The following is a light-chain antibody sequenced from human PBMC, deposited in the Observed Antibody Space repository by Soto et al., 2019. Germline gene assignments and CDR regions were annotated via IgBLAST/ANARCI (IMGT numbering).Light chain of an antibody. CDR1: QSISSW. Sequence: DIQMTQSPSSLSASVGDRVTITCRASQSISSWLAWYQQKPGKAPKLLIYDASSLESGVPSRFRGSGSGTEFSLTISSLQSEDFAVYYCQQSSKWPPGRLTFGGGTKVDIK. CDR2: DAS. J-gene: IGKJ4*01. CDR3: QQSSKWPPGRLT. V-gene: IGKV1-5*01.